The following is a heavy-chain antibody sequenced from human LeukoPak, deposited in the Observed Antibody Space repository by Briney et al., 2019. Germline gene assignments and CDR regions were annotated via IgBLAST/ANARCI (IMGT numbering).Heavy chain of an antibody. CDR2: INPNSGGT. V-gene: IGHV1-2*02. J-gene: IGHJ4*02. CDR1: GGTFSRND. D-gene: IGHD3-16*02. Sequence: ASVKVSCKASGGTFSRNDISWVRQAPGQGLEWMGWINPNSGGTNYAQKFQGRVTMTRDTSISTAYMELSRLRSDDTAVYYCARDFYPHWGQGTLVTVSS. CDR3: ARDFYPH.